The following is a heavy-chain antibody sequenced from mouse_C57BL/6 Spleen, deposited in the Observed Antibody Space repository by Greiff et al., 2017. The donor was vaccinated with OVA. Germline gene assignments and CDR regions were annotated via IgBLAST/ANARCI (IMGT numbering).Heavy chain of an antibody. J-gene: IGHJ4*01. CDR2: IDPETGGT. CDR1: GYTFTDYE. Sequence: QVQLQQSGAELVRPGASVTLSCKASGYTFTDYEMHWVKQTPVHGLEWIGAIDPETGGTAYNQKFKGKAILTADKSSSTAYMELRSLTSEDSAVDYCTKWVVPHYYAMDYWGQGTSVTVSS. CDR3: TKWVVPHYYAMDY. V-gene: IGHV1-15*01. D-gene: IGHD1-1*01.